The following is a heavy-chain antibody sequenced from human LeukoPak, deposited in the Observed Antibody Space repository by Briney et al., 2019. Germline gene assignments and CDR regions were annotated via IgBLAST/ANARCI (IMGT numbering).Heavy chain of an antibody. D-gene: IGHD3-16*01. Sequence: PSETQSLTCTVSGGSISSYYWSWIRQPPGKGLEWIGYIYYSGSTNYNPSLKSRVTISVDTSKNQFSLKLSSVTAADTAVYYCAGDSWGVDYWGQGTLVTVSS. CDR1: GGSISSYY. CDR2: IYYSGST. V-gene: IGHV4-59*01. CDR3: AGDSWGVDY. J-gene: IGHJ4*02.